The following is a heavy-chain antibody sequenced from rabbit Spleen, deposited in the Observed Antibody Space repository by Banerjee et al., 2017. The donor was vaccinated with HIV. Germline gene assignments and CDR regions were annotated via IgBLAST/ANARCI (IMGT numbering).Heavy chain of an antibody. CDR1: GFDFSSSYD. J-gene: IGHJ4*01. D-gene: IGHD3-1*01. CDR3: VRDTWKFSL. CDR2: IYTGNYKT. Sequence: QEQLVESGGGLVKPGASLTLTCRASGFDFSSSYDMCWVRQAPGKGLEWIGCIYTGNYKTYYAGWAKGRFTISKASSTTVTLQMTSLTAADTATYFCVRDTWKFSLWGPGPLVTVS. V-gene: IGHV1S45*01.